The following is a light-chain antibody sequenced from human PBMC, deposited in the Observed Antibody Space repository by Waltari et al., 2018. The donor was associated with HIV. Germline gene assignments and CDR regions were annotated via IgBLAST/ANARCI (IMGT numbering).Light chain of an antibody. Sequence: DIQITLSPSTVSASVGDSVTITYRPSQTSNSWLDWYQQKQGKAPKLLIYKASTLESGVPSRFSGSGSGTDFTITISSPQPDDSATYYCQQYNNYPLTFGGGTQVEIK. J-gene: IGKJ4*01. CDR1: QTSNSW. CDR2: KAS. CDR3: QQYNNYPLT. V-gene: IGKV1-5*03.